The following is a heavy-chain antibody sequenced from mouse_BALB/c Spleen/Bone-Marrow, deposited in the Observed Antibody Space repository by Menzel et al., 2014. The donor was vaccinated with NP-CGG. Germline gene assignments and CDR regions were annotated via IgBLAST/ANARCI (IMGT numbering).Heavy chain of an antibody. CDR3: AGLRPRFEFAY. CDR2: IDPANGNT. D-gene: IGHD2-4*01. V-gene: IGHV14-3*02. Sequence: VQLQQPGAELVKPGASVKLSCTASGFNIKDTYMHWVKRRPEQGLEWIGRIDPANGNTKYDPKFQGKATISADTSSSTAYLQLSSLTSEDTAVYYCAGLRPRFEFAYWAKGLWSLSLQ. CDR1: GFNIKDTY. J-gene: IGHJ3*01.